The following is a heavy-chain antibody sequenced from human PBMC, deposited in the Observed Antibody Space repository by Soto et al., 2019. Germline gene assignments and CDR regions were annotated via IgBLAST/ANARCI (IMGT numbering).Heavy chain of an antibody. J-gene: IGHJ4*02. D-gene: IGHD1-1*01. CDR1: GFTFSSYG. V-gene: IGHV3-33*01. CDR2: IWYDGSNK. Sequence: GGSLRLSCAASGFTFSSYGMHWVRQAPGKGLEWVAVIWYDGSNKYYADSVKGRFTISRDNSKNTLYLQMNSLRAEDTAVYYCARLGTTISPVDYWGQGTLVTVSS. CDR3: ARLGTTISPVDY.